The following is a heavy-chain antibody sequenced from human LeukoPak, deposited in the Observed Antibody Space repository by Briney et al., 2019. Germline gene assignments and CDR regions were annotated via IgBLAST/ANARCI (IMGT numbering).Heavy chain of an antibody. D-gene: IGHD6-19*01. CDR1: GGSISSGGYS. V-gene: IGHV4-30-2*01. CDR2: IYHSGST. Sequence: SETLSLTCAVSGGSISSGGYSWSWIRQPPGKGLEWIGYIYHSGSTYYNPSLKSRVTISVDRSKNQFSLKLSSVTAADTAVYYCARGRIQWLAYYFDYWGQGTLVTVSS. CDR3: ARGRIQWLAYYFDY. J-gene: IGHJ4*02.